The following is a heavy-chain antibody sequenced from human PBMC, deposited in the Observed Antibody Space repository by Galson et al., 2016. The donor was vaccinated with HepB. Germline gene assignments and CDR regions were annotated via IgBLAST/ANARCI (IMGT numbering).Heavy chain of an antibody. Sequence: SLRLSCAASGFTFITYAMHWVRQAPGKGVGWVAVISYDGSNKYYADAVKGRFTISRDNSKNTLYLQMNSLRAEDTAVYYCAKDVGGYCSSTSCYGPLYWGQGTLVTVSS. V-gene: IGHV3-30*18. CDR2: ISYDGSNK. J-gene: IGHJ4*02. CDR3: AKDVGGYCSSTSCYGPLY. D-gene: IGHD2-2*01. CDR1: GFTFITYA.